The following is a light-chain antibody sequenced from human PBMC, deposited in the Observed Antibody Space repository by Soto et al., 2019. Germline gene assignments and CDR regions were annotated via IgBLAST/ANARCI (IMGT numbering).Light chain of an antibody. V-gene: IGKV1-5*03. CDR2: KAS. CDR3: QQYNIYPT. J-gene: IGKJ4*01. Sequence: DLQMTQSPSTLSASVGDRVTITCRASQSISTWLAWYHQKPGKAPKLLIYKASSLESGVLSRFSGSGSGTEFTLTISSLQPDDFATYYCQQYNIYPTFGGGTKVEIQ. CDR1: QSISTW.